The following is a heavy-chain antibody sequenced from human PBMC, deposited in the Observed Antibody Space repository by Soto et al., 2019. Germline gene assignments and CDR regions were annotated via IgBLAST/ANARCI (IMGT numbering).Heavy chain of an antibody. Sequence: GGSLRLSCAAYGFTFSSYAMSWVHQAPGKXLEWVSAISGSGGSTYYADSVKGRFTISRDNSKNTLYLQMNSLRAEDTAVYYCAKDPLELRSLEWSLIPIFDYWGQGTLVTVSS. CDR3: AKDPLELRSLEWSLIPIFDY. J-gene: IGHJ4*02. D-gene: IGHD3-3*01. CDR1: GFTFSSYA. V-gene: IGHV3-23*01. CDR2: ISGSGGST.